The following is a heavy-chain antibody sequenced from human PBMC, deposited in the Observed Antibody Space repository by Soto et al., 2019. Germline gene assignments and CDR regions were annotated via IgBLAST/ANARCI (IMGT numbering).Heavy chain of an antibody. CDR3: AKDRLAGNFDD. Sequence: SLRLSCAASGFTFNNYAMNWVRQAPGKGLEWVATISATGGSTYYADSVKGRFTISRDNSKNTLYLQMNGLRVEDTAVYYCAKDRLAGNFDDWGQGSQVIVSS. J-gene: IGHJ4*02. V-gene: IGHV3-23*01. CDR1: GFTFNNYA. CDR2: ISATGGST.